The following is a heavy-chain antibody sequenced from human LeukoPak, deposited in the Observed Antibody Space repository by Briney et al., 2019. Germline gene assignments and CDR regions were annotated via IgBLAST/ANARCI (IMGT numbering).Heavy chain of an antibody. J-gene: IGHJ4*02. CDR2: ISGSGGST. CDR3: AKVPVVPAAIPYYFDY. V-gene: IGHV3-23*01. CDR1: GFTFSSYA. Sequence: PGGSVRLSCAASGFTFSSYAMSWVRQAPGKGLEWVSAISGSGGSTYYADSVKGRFTISRDNSKNTLYLQMNSLRAEDTAVYYCAKVPVVPAAIPYYFDYWGQGTLVTVSS. D-gene: IGHD2-2*02.